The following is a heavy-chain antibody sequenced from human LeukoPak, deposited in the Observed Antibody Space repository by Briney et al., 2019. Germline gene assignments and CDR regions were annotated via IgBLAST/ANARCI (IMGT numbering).Heavy chain of an antibody. Sequence: PGGSLRLSCAASGFTVSSNYMSWVRQAPGKGLEWVSVIYSGGSTYYADSVKGRFTISRDNAKNSLYLQMNSLRAEDTAVYYCAGFDGSGYHLFVFDIWGQGTMVTVSS. J-gene: IGHJ3*02. CDR2: IYSGGST. CDR1: GFTVSSNY. V-gene: IGHV3-53*01. CDR3: AGFDGSGYHLFVFDI. D-gene: IGHD6-19*01.